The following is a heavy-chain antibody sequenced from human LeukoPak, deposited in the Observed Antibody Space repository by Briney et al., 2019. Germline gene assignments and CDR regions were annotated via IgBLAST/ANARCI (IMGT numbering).Heavy chain of an antibody. J-gene: IGHJ4*02. V-gene: IGHV3-48*03. CDR2: ISSSGSTI. CDR3: ARGNYCTNGVCFGLDY. CDR1: GFTFSSYE. Sequence: GGSLRLSCAASGFTFSSYEMNWVSQAPGKGLEWVSYISSSGSTIYYADSVKGRFTISRDNAKNSLYLQMNSLRAEDTAVYYCARGNYCTNGVCFGLDYWSQGTLVTVSS. D-gene: IGHD2-8*01.